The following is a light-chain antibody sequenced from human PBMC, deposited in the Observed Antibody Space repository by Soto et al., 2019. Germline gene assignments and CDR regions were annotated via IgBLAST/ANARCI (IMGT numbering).Light chain of an antibody. CDR1: QGISSY. V-gene: IGKV1-9*01. CDR3: RQLESYPIT. Sequence: DIQLTQSPSFLSASVGDRVTITCRASQGISSYLAWYQQKPGKAPKLLIYDASTLQSGVPSRFSGSGSGTEFTLTHSSLQPDDFATYHGRQLESYPITFFQGTRLAIK. J-gene: IGKJ5*01. CDR2: DAS.